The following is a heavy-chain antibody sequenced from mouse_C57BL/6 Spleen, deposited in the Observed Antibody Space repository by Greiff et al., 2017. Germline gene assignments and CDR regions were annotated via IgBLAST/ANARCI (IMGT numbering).Heavy chain of an antibody. V-gene: IGHV5-17*01. CDR1: GFTFSDYG. D-gene: IGHD1-1*01. CDR3: ARLFITGYYFDY. J-gene: IGHJ2*01. CDR2: ISSGSSTI. Sequence: EVNVVESGGGLVKPGGSLKLSCAASGFTFSDYGMHWVRQAPEKGLEWVAYISSGSSTIYYADTVKGRFTISRDNAKNTLFLQMTSLRAEDTAMYYCARLFITGYYFDYWGQGTTLTVSS.